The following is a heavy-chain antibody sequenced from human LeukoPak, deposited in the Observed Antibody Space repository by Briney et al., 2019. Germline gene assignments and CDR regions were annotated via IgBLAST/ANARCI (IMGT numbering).Heavy chain of an antibody. CDR3: ARDRGIAAAGTGYYYYGMDV. V-gene: IGHV1-69*01. CDR2: IIPIFGTA. Sequence: WMRQAPGQGLEWMGGIIPIFGTANYAQKFQGRVTITADESTSTAYMELSSLRSEDTAVYYCARDRGIAAAGTGYYYYGMDVWGQGTTVTVSS. D-gene: IGHD6-13*01. J-gene: IGHJ6*02.